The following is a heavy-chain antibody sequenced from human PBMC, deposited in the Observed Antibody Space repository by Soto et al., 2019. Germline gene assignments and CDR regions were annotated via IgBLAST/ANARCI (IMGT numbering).Heavy chain of an antibody. J-gene: IGHJ6*02. CDR2: ISAYNGNT. V-gene: IGHV1-18*01. CDR3: ASPTVRGAGSYPTYPYCYYGMDV. Sequence: QVQLVQSGAEVKKPGASVKVSCKASGYTFTSYGISWVRQAPGQGLEWMGWISAYNGNTNYAQKLQGRVTMNTDTSTSTAYMELRSLRSDDTAVYYCASPTVRGAGSYPTYPYCYYGMDVWGQGTTVTVSS. CDR1: GYTFTSYG. D-gene: IGHD3-10*01.